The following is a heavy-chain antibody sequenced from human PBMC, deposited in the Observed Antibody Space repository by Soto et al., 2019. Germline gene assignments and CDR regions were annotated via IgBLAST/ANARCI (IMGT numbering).Heavy chain of an antibody. CDR1: GYTFTGYY. J-gene: IGHJ6*02. D-gene: IGHD3-3*01. V-gene: IGHV1-2*02. Sequence: ASVKVSCKASGYTFTGYYMHWVRQAPGQGLEWMGWINPNSGGTNYAQKFQGRVTMTRDTSISTAYMELSRLRSDDTAVYYCARDLDTYYDFWSGYSDGMDVWGQGTTVTVSS. CDR2: INPNSGGT. CDR3: ARDLDTYYDFWSGYSDGMDV.